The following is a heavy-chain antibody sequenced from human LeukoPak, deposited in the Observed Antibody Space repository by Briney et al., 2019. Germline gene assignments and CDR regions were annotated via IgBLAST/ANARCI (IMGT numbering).Heavy chain of an antibody. CDR3: VRLGGGDAFDI. J-gene: IGHJ3*02. CDR1: GFTFSNAW. CDR2: IRSRANGYTT. V-gene: IGHV3-73*01. D-gene: IGHD2-15*01. Sequence: PGGSLRLSCTASGFTFSNAWMSWVRQASGKGLEWVGRIRSRANGYTTAYGASVKGRFTISRDDSKRSAFVQMSSLKTEDTAVYYCVRLGGGDAFDIWGPGTRVTVSS.